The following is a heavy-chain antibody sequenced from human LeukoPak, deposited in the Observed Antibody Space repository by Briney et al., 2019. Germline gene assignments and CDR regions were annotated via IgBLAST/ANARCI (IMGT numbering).Heavy chain of an antibody. CDR2: INPNSGGT. CDR1: GYTFTGYY. V-gene: IGHV1-2*02. Sequence: ASVKVSCKASGYTFTGYYMHWVRQAPGQGLEWMGWINPNSGGTNYAQKFQGRVTMTRDTSISTAYMELSRLRSDDTAVYYCARYSSGWYGWFDPWGQGTLVTVSS. J-gene: IGHJ5*02. CDR3: ARYSSGWYGWFDP. D-gene: IGHD6-13*01.